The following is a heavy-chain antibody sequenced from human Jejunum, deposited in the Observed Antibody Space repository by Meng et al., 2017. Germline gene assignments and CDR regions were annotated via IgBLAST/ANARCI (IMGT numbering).Heavy chain of an antibody. CDR3: ARESWDSTGSYWFDS. CDR2: INAANGDT. D-gene: IGHD2-2*01. J-gene: IGHJ5*01. Sequence: QVQLVQSGAEVKKDGDSVKVSGKTSGYTFTSYAMHWVRQDPGQRLEWMGWINAANGDTRYSQKFQGRVTITRDTSARTAYMEVSSLRFEDTAVYYCARESWDSTGSYWFDSWGQGTLVTVSS. CDR1: GYTFTSYA. V-gene: IGHV1-3*01.